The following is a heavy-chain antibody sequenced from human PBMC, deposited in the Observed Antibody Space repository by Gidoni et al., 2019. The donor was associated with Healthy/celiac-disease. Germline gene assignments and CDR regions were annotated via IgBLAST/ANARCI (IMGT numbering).Heavy chain of an antibody. V-gene: IGHV3-48*02. CDR2: ISSSSSTI. J-gene: IGHJ3*02. CDR3: ARAAVAGIPDAFDI. D-gene: IGHD6-19*01. CDR1: GFTFSSYS. Sequence: EVQLVESGGGLVQPGGSLRLSCAASGFTFSSYSMNWVRQAPGKGLEWVSYISSSSSTIYYADSVKGRFTISRDNANNSLYLQMNSLRDEDTAVYYCARAAVAGIPDAFDIWGQGTMVTVSS.